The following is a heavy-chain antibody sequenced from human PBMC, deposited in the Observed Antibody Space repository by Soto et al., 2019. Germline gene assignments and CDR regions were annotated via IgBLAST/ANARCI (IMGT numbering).Heavy chain of an antibody. V-gene: IGHV4-38-2*02. Sequence: PSETLSLTCAVSGFSISSGYYWGWIRQPPRKGLEWIGSLYHSGSTYYNPSLKSRVTISVDTSKNQFSLKLISVTAADTAVYYCARENRGTYYYDSSGYYLRGFDPWGQGTLVTVSS. CDR2: LYHSGST. J-gene: IGHJ5*02. CDR1: GFSISSGYY. CDR3: ARENRGTYYYDSSGYYLRGFDP. D-gene: IGHD3-22*01.